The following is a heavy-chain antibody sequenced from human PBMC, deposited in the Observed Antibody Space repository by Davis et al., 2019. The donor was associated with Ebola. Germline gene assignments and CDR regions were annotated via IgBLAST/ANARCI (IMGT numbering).Heavy chain of an antibody. V-gene: IGHV3-73*01. CDR2: IRSKANSYAT. J-gene: IGHJ4*02. CDR1: GFTFSDHY. D-gene: IGHD4-23*01. CDR3: TRGNGGNSDDY. Sequence: PGGSLRLSCAASGFTFSDHYMDWVRQASGKGLEWVGRIRSKANSYATAYAASVKGRFTISRDDSKNTAYLQMNSLKTEDTAVYYCTRGNGGNSDDYWGQGTLVTVSS.